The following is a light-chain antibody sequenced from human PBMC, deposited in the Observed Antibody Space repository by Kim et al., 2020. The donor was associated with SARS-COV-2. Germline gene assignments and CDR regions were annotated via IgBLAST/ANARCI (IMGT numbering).Light chain of an antibody. CDR3: QQYSSYSYT. J-gene: IGKJ2*01. CDR2: RAY. Sequence: SASVGGRVPISCRTSPSSSNWLAWYQQKPGKAPKLLIYRAYSLESGVPLRFSGSASGTEFTLTISSLEPDDFATYYCQQYSSYSYTFGQGTKLEI. CDR1: PSSSNW. V-gene: IGKV1-5*03.